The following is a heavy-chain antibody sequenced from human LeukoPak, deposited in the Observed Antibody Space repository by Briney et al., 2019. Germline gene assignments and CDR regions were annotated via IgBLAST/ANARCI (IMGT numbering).Heavy chain of an antibody. D-gene: IGHD5-18*01. CDR1: GYTYSTYG. Sequence: GASVKVSCKASGYTYSTYGISWVRQAPGQGLEWMGWINGYKGNTNYAQKLQGRVTMTTDTSTSTAYMELRSLRSDDTAVYYCARARGYSYGPIFDYWGQGTLVTVSS. CDR3: ARARGYSYGPIFDY. V-gene: IGHV1-18*01. J-gene: IGHJ4*02. CDR2: INGYKGNT.